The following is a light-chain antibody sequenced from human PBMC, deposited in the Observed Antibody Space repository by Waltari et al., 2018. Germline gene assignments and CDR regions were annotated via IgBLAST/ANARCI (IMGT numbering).Light chain of an antibody. CDR2: GGA. CDR1: QSVSSSY. V-gene: IGKV3-20*01. J-gene: IGKJ1*01. Sequence: EYVLTQSPATLSLSPGERATLSCRVSQSVSSSYLAWYQQNPGQPPRHRSCGGAIRATGIPDRFSGSGSGTDFTLTISRLEPEDFAVYYCHQYGESPRAFGPGTKVEVK. CDR3: HQYGESPRA.